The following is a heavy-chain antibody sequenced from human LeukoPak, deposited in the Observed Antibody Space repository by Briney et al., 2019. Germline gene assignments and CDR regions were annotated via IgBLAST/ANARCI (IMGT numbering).Heavy chain of an antibody. CDR3: ARGHNPPDGYSSSWSFDY. CDR2: ISSSSSYI. CDR1: GFTFSSYS. Sequence: GGSLRLSCAASGFTFSSYSMNWVRQAPGKGLEWVSSISSSSSYIYYADSVKGRFTISRDNAKNSLYLQMNSLRAEDTAVYYCARGHNPPDGYSSSWSFDYWGQGTLVTVSS. D-gene: IGHD6-13*01. V-gene: IGHV3-21*01. J-gene: IGHJ4*02.